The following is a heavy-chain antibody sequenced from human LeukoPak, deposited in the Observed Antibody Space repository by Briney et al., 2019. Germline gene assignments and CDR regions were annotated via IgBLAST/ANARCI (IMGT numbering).Heavy chain of an antibody. CDR2: IRYDGSIK. CDR1: GFTFSNNW. J-gene: IGHJ4*02. Sequence: GGSLRLSCAASGFTFSNNWMTWVRQAPGKGLEWVAFIRYDGSIKYYADSVKDRLTMSRDNSKNTLYLQMNGLRVEDTAVYYCAKGSAYYFDYWGQGTLVTVSS. CDR3: AKGSAYYFDY. V-gene: IGHV3-30*02.